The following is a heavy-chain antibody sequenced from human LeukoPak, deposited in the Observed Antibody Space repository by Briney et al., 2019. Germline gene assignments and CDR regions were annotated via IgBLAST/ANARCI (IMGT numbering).Heavy chain of an antibody. CDR1: GFTFSSYG. CDR2: IWYDGSNK. CDR3: ARDSPYCSGGSCYPDY. J-gene: IGHJ4*02. Sequence: PGGSLRLSCAASGFTFSSYGMHWVRQAPGKGLEWVAVIWYDGSNKYYADSVKGRFTISRDNSKNTLYLQMNSLGAEDTAVYYCARDSPYCSGGSCYPDYWGQGTLVTVSS. V-gene: IGHV3-33*01. D-gene: IGHD2-15*01.